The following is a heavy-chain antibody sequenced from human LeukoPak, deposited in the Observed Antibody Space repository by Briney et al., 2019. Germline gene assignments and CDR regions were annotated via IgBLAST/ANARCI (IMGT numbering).Heavy chain of an antibody. CDR2: ISGSGGST. CDR3: AKGGDYSTSSELDF. V-gene: IGHV3-23*01. J-gene: IGHJ4*02. CDR1: GFTFGTYA. Sequence: GGSLRLTCAASGFTFGTYAMTWVRQAPGKGLEWVSAISGSGGSTYYADSVKGRFTISRDNSKNTLFLQMNSLRPDDTAVYYCAKGGDYSTSSELDFWGQGTLVTVSS. D-gene: IGHD6-6*01.